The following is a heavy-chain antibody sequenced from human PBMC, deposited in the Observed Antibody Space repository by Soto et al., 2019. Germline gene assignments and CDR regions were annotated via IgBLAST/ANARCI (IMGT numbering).Heavy chain of an antibody. V-gene: IGHV3-30*04. CDR2: ISFDGRNE. Sequence: QVQLVESGGGVVQPGRSLRLSCTASGFSFTNYAMHWVRQAPGKGLEWVAVISFDGRNEYSADSVTGRFTISRDNSKNTWYLQMNSLRAEDAAVYYCARPSRYSSSWHAWWGDFEYWGQGTLFTVSS. CDR3: ARPSRYSSSWHAWWGDFEY. CDR1: GFSFTNYA. J-gene: IGHJ4*02. D-gene: IGHD6-13*01.